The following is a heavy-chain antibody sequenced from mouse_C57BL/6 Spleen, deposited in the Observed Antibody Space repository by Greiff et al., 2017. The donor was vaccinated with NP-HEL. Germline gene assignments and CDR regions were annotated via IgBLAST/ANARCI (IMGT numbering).Heavy chain of an antibody. V-gene: IGHV1-85*01. CDR3: ATPTVVATDY. Sequence: VHLVESGPELVKPGASVKLSCKASGYTFTSYDINWVKQRPGQGLEWIGWIYPRDGSTKYNEKFKGKATLTVDTSSSTAYMELHSLTSEDSAVYFCATPTVVATDYWGQGTTLTVSS. CDR2: IYPRDGST. D-gene: IGHD1-1*01. CDR1: GYTFTSYD. J-gene: IGHJ2*01.